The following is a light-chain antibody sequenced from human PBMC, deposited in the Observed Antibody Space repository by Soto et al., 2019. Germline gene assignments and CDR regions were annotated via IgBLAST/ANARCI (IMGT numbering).Light chain of an antibody. CDR1: SGSVSSSYY. V-gene: IGLV8-61*01. Sequence: QTVVTQEPSFSVSPGGTVTLTCGLSSGSVSSSYYPSWYQQTPGQAPRTLIYTTKTRASGFSDRFSGSILGSKAALTITGAQADDESDYYCVLYMGNGISVFGGGTQLTVL. J-gene: IGLJ7*01. CDR2: TTK. CDR3: VLYMGNGISV.